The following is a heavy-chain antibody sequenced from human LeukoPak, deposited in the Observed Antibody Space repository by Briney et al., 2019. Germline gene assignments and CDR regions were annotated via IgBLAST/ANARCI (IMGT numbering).Heavy chain of an antibody. CDR1: DGSINSYY. D-gene: IGHD1-26*01. V-gene: IGHV4-59*01. Sequence: SETLSLTCSVSDGSINSYYWNWVRRPPGKGLEWIGYIYYNGNTNYSPSLKSRVTMSVDTSKNLFSLKVGSVTAADTAVYYCARGRSNYYGMDVWGQGTTVTVSS. J-gene: IGHJ6*02. CDR2: IYYNGNT. CDR3: ARGRSNYYGMDV.